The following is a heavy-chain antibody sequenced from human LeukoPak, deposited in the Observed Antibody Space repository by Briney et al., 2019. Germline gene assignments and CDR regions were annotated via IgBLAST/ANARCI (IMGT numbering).Heavy chain of an antibody. CDR1: GGSISSGSYY. V-gene: IGHV4-61*02. Sequence: PSETLSLTCTVSGGSISSGSYYWSWIRQPAGKGLEWIGRIYTSGSTNYNPSLKSRVTISVDTSKNQFSLKLSSVTAADTAVYYCARAGGYCSGGSCYGNWFDPWGQGTLVTVSS. J-gene: IGHJ5*02. CDR2: IYTSGST. CDR3: ARAGGYCSGGSCYGNWFDP. D-gene: IGHD2-15*01.